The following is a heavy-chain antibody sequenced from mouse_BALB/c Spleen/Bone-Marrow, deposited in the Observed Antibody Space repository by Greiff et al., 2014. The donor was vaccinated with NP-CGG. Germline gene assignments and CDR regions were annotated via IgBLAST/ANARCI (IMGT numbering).Heavy chain of an antibody. J-gene: IGHJ3*01. Sequence: EVQVVESGGGLVKSGGSLKLSCAASGFSFNSYGMSWVRQTPEKRLEWVATISGGGSYTFYPDSVKGRFTISRDNAKNNLYLQLSNLRSEDTALYYCARHAYYDQTEVSFVYWGQGTLVTVSA. D-gene: IGHD2-4*01. CDR2: ISGGGSYT. V-gene: IGHV5-9-2*01. CDR3: ARHAYYDQTEVSFVY. CDR1: GFSFNSYG.